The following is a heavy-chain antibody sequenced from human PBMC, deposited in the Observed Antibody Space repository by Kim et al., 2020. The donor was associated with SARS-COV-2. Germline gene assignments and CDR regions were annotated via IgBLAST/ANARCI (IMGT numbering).Heavy chain of an antibody. CDR2: IYHSGST. CDR3: ARGDFDWPTKGDAFDI. D-gene: IGHD3-9*01. Sequence: SETLSLTCAVSGGSISSSNWWSWVRQPPGKGLEWIGEIYHSGSTNYNPSLKSRVTISVDKSKNQFSMKLSSVTAADTAVYYCARGDFDWPTKGDAFDIWGQGTMVTVSS. J-gene: IGHJ3*02. CDR1: GGSISSSNW. V-gene: IGHV4-4*02.